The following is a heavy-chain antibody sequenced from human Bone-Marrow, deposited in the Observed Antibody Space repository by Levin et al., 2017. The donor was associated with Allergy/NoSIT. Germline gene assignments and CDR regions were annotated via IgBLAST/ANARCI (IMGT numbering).Heavy chain of an antibody. J-gene: IGHJ4*02. D-gene: IGHD3-10*01. Sequence: GGSLRLSCAASGFTVSGYYLSWVRQAPGKGLEWVSTIYDAGRTYYADSVKGRFTISRDNSKDTPDLQMNSLRADDTDVYYCARVRFPGYHGSGSYYNEYYFDSWGQGTLVTVSS. V-gene: IGHV3-53*01. CDR2: IYDAGRT. CDR3: ARVRFPGYHGSGSYYNEYYFDS. CDR1: GFTVSGYY.